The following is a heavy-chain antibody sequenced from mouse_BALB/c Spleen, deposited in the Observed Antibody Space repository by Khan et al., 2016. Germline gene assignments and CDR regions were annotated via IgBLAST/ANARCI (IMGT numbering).Heavy chain of an antibody. D-gene: IGHD2-4*01. CDR3: ARSDYDKGFAY. CDR1: GFSLTSYG. J-gene: IGHJ3*01. V-gene: IGHV2-2*02. Sequence: QGQLKESGPGLVQPSQSLSITCTVTGFSLTSYGVHWVRQSPGKGLEWLGVIWSGVSTDYNAAFISRLSISKDNSKSQVFFKMNSLQANYTAISYCARSDYDKGFAYWCQGTLVTVSA. CDR2: IWSGVST.